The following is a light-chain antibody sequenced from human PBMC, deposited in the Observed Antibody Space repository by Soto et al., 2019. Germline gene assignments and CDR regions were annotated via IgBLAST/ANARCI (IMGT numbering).Light chain of an antibody. CDR1: QSVSRSY. CDR3: QHRSSWPVS. V-gene: IGKV3-11*01. J-gene: IGKJ5*01. CDR2: AAS. Sequence: EIVLTQSPGTLSLSPGDRATLSCRASQSVSRSYLGWYQQKPGQAPRLLIHAASNRATGIPARFSGSGSGTDFTLTISSLEPEDFAVYYCQHRSSWPVSFGQGTRLEI.